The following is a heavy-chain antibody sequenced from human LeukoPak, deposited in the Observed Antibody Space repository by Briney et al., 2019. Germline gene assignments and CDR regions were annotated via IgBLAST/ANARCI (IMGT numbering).Heavy chain of an antibody. Sequence: GGSLRLSCAASGFTFSSYSMNWVRQAPGKGLEWVSSIGSSSSYIYYADSVKGRFTISRDNAKNSLYLQMNSLRAEDTAVYYCARGITGTRLFDYWGQGTLVTVSS. V-gene: IGHV3-21*01. D-gene: IGHD1-7*01. CDR3: ARGITGTRLFDY. J-gene: IGHJ4*02. CDR2: IGSSSSYI. CDR1: GFTFSSYS.